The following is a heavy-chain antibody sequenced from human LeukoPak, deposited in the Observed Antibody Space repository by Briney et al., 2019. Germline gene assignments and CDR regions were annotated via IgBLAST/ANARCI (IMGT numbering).Heavy chain of an antibody. V-gene: IGHV3-9*01. D-gene: IGHD1-26*01. CDR3: ARVATGSYHFDY. CDR2: ISWNSGSI. J-gene: IGHJ4*02. Sequence: GGSLRLSCAASGLTFDDYAMHWVRQAPGKGLEWVSGISWNSGSIGYADSVKDRFTISRDNAKNTLYVQMNSLRVEDTAVYYCARVATGSYHFDYWGQGTLVTVSS. CDR1: GLTFDDYA.